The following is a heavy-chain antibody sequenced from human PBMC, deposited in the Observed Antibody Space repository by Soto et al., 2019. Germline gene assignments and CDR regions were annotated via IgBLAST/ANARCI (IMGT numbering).Heavy chain of an antibody. D-gene: IGHD6-13*01. CDR3: AREVIATADSDAFDI. CDR1: GGSISSGNYY. Sequence: QVQLQESGPGLVKPSQTLSLTCTVSGGSISSGNYYWSWIRQPPGKGLEWIGYLDYTGTTFYDPSLERRVTMSLDTSKNQFSLKLSSVTAADTAVYYCAREVIATADSDAFDIWGQGTMVTVSS. V-gene: IGHV4-30-4*01. CDR2: LDYTGTT. J-gene: IGHJ3*02.